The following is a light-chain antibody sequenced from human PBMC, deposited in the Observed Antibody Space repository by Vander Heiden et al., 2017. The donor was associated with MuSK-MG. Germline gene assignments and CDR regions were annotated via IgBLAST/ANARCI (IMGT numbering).Light chain of an antibody. Sequence: SYDLTQPPSVSVAPGQPARITFGGDNIGRKSVHWYQQKAGKAPVLVVHDDNDRPSGIPERFSGSKSGTTATLTITRVEAGDEADYYCQVGERSSDHVVFGGGTKLTVL. J-gene: IGLJ3*02. CDR2: DDN. CDR1: NIGRKS. V-gene: IGLV3-21*02. CDR3: QVGERSSDHVV.